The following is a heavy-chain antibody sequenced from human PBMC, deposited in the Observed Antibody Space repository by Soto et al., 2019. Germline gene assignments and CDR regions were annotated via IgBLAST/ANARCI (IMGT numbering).Heavy chain of an antibody. CDR3: ATLIVDTAMAGYYYGMDV. D-gene: IGHD5-18*01. V-gene: IGHV1-18*04. J-gene: IGHJ6*02. CDR1: GYTFTSYG. Sequence: ASVKVSCKASGYTFTSYGISWVRQAPGQGLEWMGWISAYNGNTNYAQKPQGRVTMTTDTSTSTAYMELRSLRSDDTAVYYCATLIVDTAMAGYYYGMDVWGQGTTVTVSS. CDR2: ISAYNGNT.